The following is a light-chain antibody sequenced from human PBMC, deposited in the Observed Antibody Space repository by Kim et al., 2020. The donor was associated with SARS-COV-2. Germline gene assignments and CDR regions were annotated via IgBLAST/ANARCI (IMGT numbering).Light chain of an antibody. CDR1: QSLGHSDGNTY. CDR2: KVS. V-gene: IGKV2-30*02. J-gene: IGKJ1*01. Sequence: PASRSGRYHQSLGHSDGNTYLILLDQDPGQSPRRLIYKVSNRDSGAPDRFSGSGSGTDFSLKISRVEADDVGVYYCMQGTRWPRRFGQGTKVDI. CDR3: MQGTRWPRR.